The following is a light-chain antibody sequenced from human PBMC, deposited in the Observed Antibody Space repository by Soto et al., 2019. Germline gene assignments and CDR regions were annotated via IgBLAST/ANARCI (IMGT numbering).Light chain of an antibody. CDR2: DNS. Sequence: QSVLTQPPSVSAAPGQKVTISCSGSSSNLGNNYVAWYQQLPGTAPKLLIYDNSMRPSGIPERFSGSKSGTSATLGISGLQTGDAADYYCGTWDSRLRVWMFGGGTKLTVL. J-gene: IGLJ3*02. CDR1: SSNLGNNY. V-gene: IGLV1-51*01. CDR3: GTWDSRLRVWM.